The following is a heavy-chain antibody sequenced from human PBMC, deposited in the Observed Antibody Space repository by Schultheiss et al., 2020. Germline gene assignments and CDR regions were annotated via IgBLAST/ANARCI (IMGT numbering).Heavy chain of an antibody. CDR2: IYGSGGTT. D-gene: IGHD2-2*01. Sequence: GESLKISCAASGFTFSSYAMSWVRQAPGKGLEWVSSIYGSGGTTYYADSVKGRFTISRDNSQNTLYLQMNSLRVEDTAVYYCAKDRTSSWYYYYGLDVWGQGTTVTVSS. V-gene: IGHV3-23*01. CDR1: GFTFSSYA. J-gene: IGHJ6*02. CDR3: AKDRTSSWYYYYGLDV.